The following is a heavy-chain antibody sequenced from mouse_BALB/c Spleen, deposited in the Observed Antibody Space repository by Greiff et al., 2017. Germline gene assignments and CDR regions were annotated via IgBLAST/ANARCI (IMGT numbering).Heavy chain of an antibody. J-gene: IGHJ3*01. Sequence: EVKLMESGGGLVQPGGSRKLSCAASGFTFSSFGMHWVRQAPEKGLEWVAYISSGSSTIYYADTVKGRFTISRDNPKNTLFLQMTSLRSEDTAMYYCARGRYPDWGQGTLVTVSA. D-gene: IGHD1-1*01. CDR2: ISSGSSTI. V-gene: IGHV5-17*02. CDR1: GFTFSSFG. CDR3: ARGRYPD.